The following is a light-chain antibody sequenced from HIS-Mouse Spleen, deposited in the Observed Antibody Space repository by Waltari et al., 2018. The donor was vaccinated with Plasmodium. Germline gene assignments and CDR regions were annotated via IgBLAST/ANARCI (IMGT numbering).Light chain of an antibody. CDR2: GAS. J-gene: IGKJ1*01. CDR1: QSVSSN. V-gene: IGKV3-15*01. CDR3: QQYNNWPRGT. Sequence: EIVMTQSPATLSVSPGERATLSCRASQSVSSNLAWYQQKPGQAPRLLIHGASTSATGIPAMFSGSGSGTEFTLTISSMQSEDFAVYYCQQYNNWPRGTFGQGTKVEIK.